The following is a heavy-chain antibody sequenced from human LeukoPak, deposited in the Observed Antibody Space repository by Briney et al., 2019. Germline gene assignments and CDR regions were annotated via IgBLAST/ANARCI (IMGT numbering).Heavy chain of an antibody. V-gene: IGHV1-18*01. D-gene: IGHD1-20*01. CDR3: ARALYNWNPSGDY. CDR1: GYTFTSYG. J-gene: IGHJ4*02. CDR2: ISTYNGNT. Sequence: ASVKVSCKASGYTFTSYGISWVRRAPGQGLEWMGWISTYNGNTNYAQKLQGRVTMTTDTSTSTAYVELRSLRSDDTAVYYCARALYNWNPSGDYWGQGTLVTVSS.